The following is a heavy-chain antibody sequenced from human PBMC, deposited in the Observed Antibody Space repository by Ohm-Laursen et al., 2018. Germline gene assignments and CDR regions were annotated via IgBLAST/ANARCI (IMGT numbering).Heavy chain of an antibody. CDR2: ISGSGGST. CDR3: AKDLVPRCSSTSCYTAPWAHYGMDV. D-gene: IGHD2-2*02. V-gene: IGHV3-23*01. CDR1: GFTFSSYA. Sequence: GSLRLSCAASGFTFSSYAMSWVRQAPGKGLEWVSAISGSGGSTYYADSVKGRFTISRDNSKNTLYLQMNSLRAEDTAVYYCAKDLVPRCSSTSCYTAPWAHYGMDVWGQGTTVTVSS. J-gene: IGHJ6*02.